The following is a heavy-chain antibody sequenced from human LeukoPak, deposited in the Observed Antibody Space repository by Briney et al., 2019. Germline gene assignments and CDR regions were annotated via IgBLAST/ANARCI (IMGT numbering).Heavy chain of an antibody. CDR1: LYTFTRYG. V-gene: IGHV1-18*01. CDR2: ISAYIGKT. CDR3: ARTGFRYGVFDY. Sequence: GASGKVSRKASLYTFTRYGISWVRQAPGHGLEWMGWISAYIGKTNYAQKRHARVTMTTDPSPSTAYMELGSLRSDDTAVYSWARTGFRYGVFDYWGQGTLVTVSS. J-gene: IGHJ4*02. D-gene: IGHD3-3*01.